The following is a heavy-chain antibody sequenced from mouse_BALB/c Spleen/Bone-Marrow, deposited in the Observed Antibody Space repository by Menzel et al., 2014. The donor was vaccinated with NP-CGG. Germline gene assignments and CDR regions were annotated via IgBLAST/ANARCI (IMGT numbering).Heavy chain of an antibody. CDR2: INYDGNN. D-gene: IGHD2-12*01. J-gene: IGHJ4*01. CDR3: TIPIYVSIDY. CDR1: GYSITSGYY. V-gene: IGHV3-6*02. Sequence: EVHLVESGPGLVKPSQSLSLTCSVTGYSITSGYYWNWIRQFPGNKLEWMGYINYDGNNNYNPSLKNRISITRDTSKNQFFLKLNSVTTEDTATYYYTIPIYVSIDYSSQVTSFTISS.